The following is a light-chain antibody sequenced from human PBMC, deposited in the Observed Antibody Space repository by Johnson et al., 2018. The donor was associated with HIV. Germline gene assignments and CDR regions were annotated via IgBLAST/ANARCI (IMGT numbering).Light chain of an antibody. CDR1: SSNIGNNY. J-gene: IGLJ1*01. V-gene: IGLV1-51*01. CDR2: DNN. CDR3: GTWDSYLTAGV. Sequence: QPVLTQPPSMSAAPGQRVTISCSGSSSNIGNNYVSWYQQVPGAAPKLLIYDNNRRPSGIPDRFSGSKSGTSATLGITGLQTGDEADYYCGTWDSYLTAGVFGSGTKVTVL.